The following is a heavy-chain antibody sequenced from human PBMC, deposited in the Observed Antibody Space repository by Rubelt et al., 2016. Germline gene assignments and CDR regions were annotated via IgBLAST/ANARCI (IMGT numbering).Heavy chain of an antibody. CDR3: ARERVSGGGWPFELLDY. Sequence: YGMHWVRQAPGKGLEWVAVIWYDGSNKYYADSVKGRFTISRDNSKNTLYLQMNSLRAEDTAVYYCARERVSGGGWPFELLDYWGQGTLVTVSS. J-gene: IGHJ4*02. CDR1: YG. D-gene: IGHD2-15*01. CDR2: IWYDGSNK. V-gene: IGHV3-33*01.